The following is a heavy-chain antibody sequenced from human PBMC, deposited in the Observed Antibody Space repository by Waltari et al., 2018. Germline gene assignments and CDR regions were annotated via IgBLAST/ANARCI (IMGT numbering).Heavy chain of an antibody. V-gene: IGHV3-30*02. D-gene: IGHD6-13*01. CDR2: IRYDGSNK. CDR3: AKDLYGAAAGTFDY. Sequence: QVQLVESGGGVVQPGGSLRLSCAASGFTFSSYGMHWVRQAQGKGLEWVAFIRYDGSNKYYADSVKGRFTISRDNSKNTLYLQMNSLRAEDTAVYYCAKDLYGAAAGTFDYWGQGTLVTVSS. CDR1: GFTFSSYG. J-gene: IGHJ4*02.